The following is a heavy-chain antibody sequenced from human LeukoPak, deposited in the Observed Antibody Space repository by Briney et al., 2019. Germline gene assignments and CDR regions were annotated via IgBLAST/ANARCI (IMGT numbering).Heavy chain of an antibody. CDR3: ARDAAVLLWFGESDKKNWFDP. V-gene: IGHV1-2*02. Sequence: ASVKVSCKASGYTFTGYYMHWVRQAPGQGLEWMGWINPNSGGTNYAQKFQGRVTMTRDTSISTAYMELSRLRSADTAVYYCARDAAVLLWFGESDKKNWFDPWGQGTLVTVSS. CDR2: INPNSGGT. J-gene: IGHJ5*02. D-gene: IGHD3-10*01. CDR1: GYTFTGYY.